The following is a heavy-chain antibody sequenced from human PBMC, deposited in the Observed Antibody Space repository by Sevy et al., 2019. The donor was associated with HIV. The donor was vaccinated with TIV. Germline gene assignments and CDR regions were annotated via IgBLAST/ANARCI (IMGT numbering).Heavy chain of an antibody. V-gene: IGHV3-33*01. CDR3: ARESGSDWYLDS. Sequence: GGSLRLSCAASGFIFSNHGMHWVRQAPGKGLERVAVIWYDGSNKYYGDSVKGRFTISRDNSKNTLYLQMNSLRVEDTATYYCARESGSDWYLDSWGQGTLVTVSS. CDR2: IWYDGSNK. CDR1: GFIFSNHG. D-gene: IGHD2-21*02. J-gene: IGHJ4*02.